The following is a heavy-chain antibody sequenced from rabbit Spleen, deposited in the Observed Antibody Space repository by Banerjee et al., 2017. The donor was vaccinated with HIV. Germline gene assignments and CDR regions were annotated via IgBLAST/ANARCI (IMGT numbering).Heavy chain of an antibody. Sequence: QSLEESGGGLVKPGASLTLTCKASGFDFNSGYDMCWVRQAPGKGLEWIACIYAGSSDYIYSATWAKGRFTISSDNAQKTVDLQMNSLTAADTATYFCAREDVGGSIILWGQAPSSPS. J-gene: IGHJ4*01. CDR3: AREDVGGSIIL. V-gene: IGHV1S40*01. CDR1: GFDFNSGYD. D-gene: IGHD1-1*01. CDR2: IYAGSSDYI.